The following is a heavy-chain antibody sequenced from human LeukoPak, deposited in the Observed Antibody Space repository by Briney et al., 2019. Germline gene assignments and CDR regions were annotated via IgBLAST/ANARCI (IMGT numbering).Heavy chain of an antibody. V-gene: IGHV3-73*01. J-gene: IGHJ5*02. CDR2: IRSEANSYAT. CDR1: GFTFSGSA. Sequence: GGSLRLSCAASGFTFSGSAMHWVRQASGKGLEWVGRIRSEANSYATAYAASVKGRFTISRDDSKNTAYLQMNSLKTEDTAVYYCTVPDYDILTGYRFDPWGQGTLVTVSS. CDR3: TVPDYDILTGYRFDP. D-gene: IGHD3-9*01.